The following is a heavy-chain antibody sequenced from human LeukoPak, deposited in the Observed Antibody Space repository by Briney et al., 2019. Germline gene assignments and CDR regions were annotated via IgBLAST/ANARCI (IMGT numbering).Heavy chain of an antibody. D-gene: IGHD3-10*01. CDR2: AYYSGST. CDR3: ARTYGGSWGRVRSPYFDY. CDR1: GGSIRSYY. J-gene: IGHJ4*02. V-gene: IGHV4-59*12. Sequence: SETLSLTCTVSGGSIRSYYWSWIRQPPGKGLEWSGYAYYSGSTNYNPSLKSRVTISVDKSKNQFSLKLSSVTAADTAVYYCARTYGGSWGRVRSPYFDYWGQGTLVTVSS.